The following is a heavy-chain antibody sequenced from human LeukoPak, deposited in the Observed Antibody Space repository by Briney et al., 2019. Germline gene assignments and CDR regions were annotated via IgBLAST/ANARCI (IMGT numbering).Heavy chain of an antibody. CDR1: GGPFSGYY. CDR3: ARGGDSSGYSY. Sequence: SETLSLTCAVYGGPFSGYYWSWIRQPPGKGLEWIGEINHSGSTNYNPSLKSRVTISVDTSKNQFSLKLSSVTAADTAVYYCARGGDSSGYSYWGQGTLVTVSS. D-gene: IGHD3-22*01. J-gene: IGHJ4*02. CDR2: INHSGST. V-gene: IGHV4-34*01.